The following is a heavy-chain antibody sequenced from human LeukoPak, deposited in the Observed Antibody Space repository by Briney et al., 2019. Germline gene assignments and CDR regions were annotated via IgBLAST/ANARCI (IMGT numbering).Heavy chain of an antibody. CDR2: MYYSGCT. J-gene: IGHJ4*02. V-gene: IGHV4-39*01. CDR3: ASKSTAWTIDY. Sequence: PSETLSLTCTVSGGSISSSSYYWGWIRQTPGKGLEWIGTMYYSGCTNYNPSLKSRVTLSIDTPKNQFSLRLSSVTAADTAVYYCASKSTAWTIDYWGQGTLVTVSS. D-gene: IGHD3/OR15-3a*01. CDR1: GGSISSSSYY.